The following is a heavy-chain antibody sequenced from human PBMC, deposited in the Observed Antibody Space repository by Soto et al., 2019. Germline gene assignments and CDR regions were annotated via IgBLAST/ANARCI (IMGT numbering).Heavy chain of an antibody. V-gene: IGHV3-23*01. D-gene: IGHD6-13*01. CDR2: TSGSGGST. Sequence: EVQLLESGGGLVQPGGSLRLSCAASGFIFSTYALHWVRQAPGKGLEWVSVTSGSGGSTYYADSVKGRFTISRDNSKNXLYLQMNSLRAEDTAVYYCARATVFSSSWSGLFDYWGQGTLVTVSS. J-gene: IGHJ4*02. CDR1: GFIFSTYA. CDR3: ARATVFSSSWSGLFDY.